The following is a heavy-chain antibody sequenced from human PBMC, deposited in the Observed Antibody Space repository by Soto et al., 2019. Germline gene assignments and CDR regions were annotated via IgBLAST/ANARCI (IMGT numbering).Heavy chain of an antibody. D-gene: IGHD3-22*01. CDR3: AAIPASYDSSGSAPRWFDP. V-gene: IGHV1-58*01. Sequence: GASVKVSCKASGFTFTSSAVQWVRQARGQRLEWIGWIVVGSGNTNYAQKFQERVTITRDMSTSTAYMELSSLRSEDTAAYYCAAIPASYDSSGSAPRWFDPWGQGTLVTVSS. J-gene: IGHJ5*02. CDR2: IVVGSGNT. CDR1: GFTFTSSA.